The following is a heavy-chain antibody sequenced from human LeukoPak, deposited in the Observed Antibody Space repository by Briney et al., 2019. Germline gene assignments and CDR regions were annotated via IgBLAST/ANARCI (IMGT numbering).Heavy chain of an antibody. CDR1: GGSISRYY. J-gene: IGHJ4*02. Sequence: SETLSLTCTVSGGSISRYYWSWIRQPPGKGLEWIGYIHHSGSTYYYNPSLKSRVTMSVDTSKNQFSLKLSSVGAADTADYYCVRDRSRPNPFFDSWGQGTLVTVSS. CDR3: VRDRSRPNPFFDS. CDR2: IHHSGST. D-gene: IGHD6-13*01. V-gene: IGHV4-30-4*01.